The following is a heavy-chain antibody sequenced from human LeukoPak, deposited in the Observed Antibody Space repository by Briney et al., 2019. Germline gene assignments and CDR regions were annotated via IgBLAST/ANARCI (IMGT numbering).Heavy chain of an antibody. CDR1: GGSFSGYY. J-gene: IGHJ6*02. D-gene: IGHD3-10*01. V-gene: IGHV4-34*01. CDR2: INHSGGT. Sequence: PSETLSLTCAVFGGSFSGYYWSWIRQPPGKGLEWIGEINHSGGTNYNPSLKSRVTISVDTSKNQFSLKLSSVTAADTAVYYCARGIQRITLVRGVQGDVWGQGTTVTVSS. CDR3: ARGIQRITLVRGVQGDV.